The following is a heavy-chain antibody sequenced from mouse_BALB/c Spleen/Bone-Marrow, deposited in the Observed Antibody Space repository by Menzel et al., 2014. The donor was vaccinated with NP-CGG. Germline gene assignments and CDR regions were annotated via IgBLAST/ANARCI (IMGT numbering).Heavy chain of an antibody. J-gene: IGHJ2*01. CDR2: ILPGSGTA. D-gene: IGHD1-1*01. V-gene: IGHV1-9*01. Sequence: LEESGAELMKPGASVKISCKATGYTFSNYWIDWVKQRPGHGLEWNGEILPGSGTANYDEKFKGKATFTADTSSNTAYMQLSSLTSEDSALYYCARASVVPYYFDFWGQGTTLTVSS. CDR1: GYTFSNYW. CDR3: ARASVVPYYFDF.